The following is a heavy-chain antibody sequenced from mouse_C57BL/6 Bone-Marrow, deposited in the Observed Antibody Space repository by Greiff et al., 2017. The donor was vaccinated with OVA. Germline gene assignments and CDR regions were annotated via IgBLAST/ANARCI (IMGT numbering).Heavy chain of an antibody. J-gene: IGHJ3*01. CDR3: ARGGNYVHWFAY. CDR2: ISSGSSTI. V-gene: IGHV5-17*01. CDR1: GFTFSDYG. Sequence: EVKLQESGGGLVKPGGSLKLSCAASGFTFSDYGMHWVRQAPEKGLEWVAYISSGSSTIYYADTVKGRFTISRDNAKNTLFLQMTSLRSEDTARYYCARGGNYVHWFAYWGQGTLVTVSA. D-gene: IGHD2-1*01.